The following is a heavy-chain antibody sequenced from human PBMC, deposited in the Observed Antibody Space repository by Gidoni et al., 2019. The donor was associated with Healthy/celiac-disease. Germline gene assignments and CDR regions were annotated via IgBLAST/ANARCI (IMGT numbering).Heavy chain of an antibody. CDR3: ARKRRVVPAAHLLGDYYYYGMDV. CDR1: GGSISSYY. CDR2: IYYSGST. Sequence: QVQLQESGPGLVKPSETLSLTCTVSGGSISSYYWSWIRQPPGKGLEWIGYIYYSGSTNYHPSLKSRVTISVDTSKNQFSLKLSSVTAADTAVYYCARKRRVVPAAHLLGDYYYYGMDVWGQGTTVTVSS. V-gene: IGHV4-59*01. J-gene: IGHJ6*02. D-gene: IGHD2-2*01.